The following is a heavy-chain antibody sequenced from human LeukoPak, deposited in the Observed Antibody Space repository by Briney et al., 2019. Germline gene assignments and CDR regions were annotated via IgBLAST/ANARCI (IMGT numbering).Heavy chain of an antibody. V-gene: IGHV4-39*02. J-gene: IGHJ4*02. D-gene: IGHD6-19*01. CDR1: GDSINTRSYY. Sequence: SETLSLTCNVSGDSINTRSYYWAWIRQPPGKGLEWIGSIYYSGSTYYNPSLKSRVAISVDTSKNQFSLNLSSVTAADTAVYYCARDRTYSSGWAAFDSWGQGTLVTVSS. CDR3: ARDRTYSSGWAAFDS. CDR2: IYYSGST.